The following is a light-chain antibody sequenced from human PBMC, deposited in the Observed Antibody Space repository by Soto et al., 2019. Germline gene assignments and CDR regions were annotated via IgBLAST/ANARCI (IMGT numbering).Light chain of an antibody. Sequence: DVPMTQSPSSLSASVGDRVTITCRASQSISRYLNWYQQKPGKAPKLLIYAASSLQSGVPSRFSGSGSGTDFTLTISSLQPEDFATYYCQQSYNAPPVTFGPGTKVDVK. CDR1: QSISRY. J-gene: IGKJ3*01. CDR2: AAS. CDR3: QQSYNAPPVT. V-gene: IGKV1-39*01.